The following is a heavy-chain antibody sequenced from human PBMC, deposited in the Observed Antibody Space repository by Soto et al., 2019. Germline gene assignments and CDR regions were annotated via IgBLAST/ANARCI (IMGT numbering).Heavy chain of an antibody. CDR3: ARDRYDILTGYYTRGAYYYYGMDV. Sequence: GGSLRLSCAASGFTFSSYSMNWVRQAPGKGLEWVSSISSSSSYIYYADSVKGRFTISRDNAKNSLYLQMNSLRAEDTAVYYCARDRYDILTGYYTRGAYYYYGMDVWGQGTTVTVSS. V-gene: IGHV3-21*01. CDR1: GFTFSSYS. CDR2: ISSSSSYI. D-gene: IGHD3-9*01. J-gene: IGHJ6*02.